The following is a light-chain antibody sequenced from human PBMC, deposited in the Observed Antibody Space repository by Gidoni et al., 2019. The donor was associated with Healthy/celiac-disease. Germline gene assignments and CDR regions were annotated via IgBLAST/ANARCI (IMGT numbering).Light chain of an antibody. CDR2: DDS. J-gene: IGLJ2*01. V-gene: IGLV3-21*02. CDR3: QVWDSSSDHVV. Sequence: SYVLPPPPSVSVAPGQTARITCGRNNIGSKSVHWYQQKRGQAPLLVVYDDSDRPSGIPERFSGSNSGNTATLTISRVEAGDEADYYCQVWDSSSDHVVFGGGTKLTVL. CDR1: NIGSKS.